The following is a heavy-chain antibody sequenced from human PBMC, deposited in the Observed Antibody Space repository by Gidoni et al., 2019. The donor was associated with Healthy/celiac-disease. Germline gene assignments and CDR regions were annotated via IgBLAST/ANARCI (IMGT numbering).Heavy chain of an antibody. V-gene: IGHV3-23*01. J-gene: IGHJ4*02. CDR2: ISGSGGNT. D-gene: IGHD3-22*01. Sequence: EVQLLESGGGLVQPGGSLRLSCAASGFTFSSYAMSWVRQAPGKGLEWVSAISGSGGNTYYADSVKGRFTVSRDNSKNTLYLQMNSLRAEDTAVYYCAKGITMIFWGPFDYWGQGTLVTVSS. CDR1: GFTFSSYA. CDR3: AKGITMIFWGPFDY.